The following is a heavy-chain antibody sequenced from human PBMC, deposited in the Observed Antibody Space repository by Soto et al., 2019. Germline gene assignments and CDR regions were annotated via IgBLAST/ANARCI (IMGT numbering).Heavy chain of an antibody. V-gene: IGHV4-59*01. CDR2: IYYSGST. J-gene: IGHJ6*02. CDR3: ARNSGSATRSYYYGMDV. Sequence: SETLSLTCTVSGGSISSDYWSWIRQPPGKGLEWIGYIYYSGSTNYNPSLKSRVTISVDTSKNQFSLKLSSVTAADTALYYCARNSGSATRSYYYGMDVWGQGTTVTVSS. D-gene: IGHD1-26*01. CDR1: GGSISSDY.